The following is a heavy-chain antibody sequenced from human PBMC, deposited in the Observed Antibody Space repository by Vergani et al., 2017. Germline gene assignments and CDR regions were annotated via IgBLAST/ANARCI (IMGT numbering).Heavy chain of an antibody. D-gene: IGHD2-2*01. J-gene: IGHJ5*02. Sequence: QVQLQQWGAGLLKPSETLSLTCAVYGGPFSGYYWSWIRPPPGKGPEWIGEINHSGSTNDNPSLKSRVTISVDTSKNQFSLQLSSVTAADTAVFYWARGLYCSSTSCYCSLAARRRXFDPWGQGTLVTVSS. CDR3: ARGLYCSSTSCYCSLAARRRXFDP. CDR1: GGPFSGYY. V-gene: IGHV4-34*01. CDR2: INHSGST.